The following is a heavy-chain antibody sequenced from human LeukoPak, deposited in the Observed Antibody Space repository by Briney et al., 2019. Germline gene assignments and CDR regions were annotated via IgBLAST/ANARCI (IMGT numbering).Heavy chain of an antibody. J-gene: IGHJ5*02. Sequence: GGSLRLSCAASGFTFSSYAMSWVRQAPGKGLEWVSAISGSGGSTYYADSVKGRFTISRDNSKNTLYLQMNSLRAEDTAVYYCAKDKDIVVVPAAMLLSGGWFDPWGQGTLVTVSS. V-gene: IGHV3-23*01. D-gene: IGHD2-2*01. CDR3: AKDKDIVVVPAAMLLSGGWFDP. CDR1: GFTFSSYA. CDR2: ISGSGGST.